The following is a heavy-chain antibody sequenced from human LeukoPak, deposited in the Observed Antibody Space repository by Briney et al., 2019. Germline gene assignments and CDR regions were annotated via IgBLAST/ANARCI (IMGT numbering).Heavy chain of an antibody. CDR3: ARGHGDYSSSSPTLYYYYGMDV. V-gene: IGHV1-46*01. D-gene: IGHD6-6*01. CDR1: GYTFTSYY. J-gene: IGHJ6*02. Sequence: GASVKVSCKASGYTFTSYYMHWVRQAPGQGLEWMGIINPSGGSTSYAQKFQGRVTISVDTSKNQFSLKLSSVTASDTAVYYCARGHGDYSSSSPTLYYYYGMDVWGQGALVTVSS. CDR2: INPSGGST.